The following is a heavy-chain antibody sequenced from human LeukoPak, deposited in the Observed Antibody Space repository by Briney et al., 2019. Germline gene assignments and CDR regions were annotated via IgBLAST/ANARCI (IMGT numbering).Heavy chain of an antibody. V-gene: IGHV6-1*01. CDR3: AGTSGYFDY. Sequence: SQTLSVTCVISGGSVSSKSAAWNWIRQSPSRGLEWLGRTCYRSKWFNDYAVSVKGRITINPDTSKNQFSLQLNSVTPEDTAVYFCAGTSGYFDYWGQGTLVTVSS. D-gene: IGHD6-19*01. CDR1: GGSVSSKSAA. J-gene: IGHJ4*02. CDR2: TCYRSKWFN.